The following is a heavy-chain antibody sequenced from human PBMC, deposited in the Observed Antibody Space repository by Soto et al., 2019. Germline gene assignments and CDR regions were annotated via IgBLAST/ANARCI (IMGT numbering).Heavy chain of an antibody. CDR3: ASFEYSSSSFYYYYGMDV. D-gene: IGHD6-6*01. CDR2: INPNSGGT. V-gene: IGHV1-2*02. J-gene: IGHJ6*02. CDR1: GYTFTGYY. Sequence: ASVKVSCKASGYTFTGYYMHWVRQAPGQGLEWMGWINPNSGGTNYAQKFQGRVTMTRDTSISTAYMELSRLRSDDTAVYYCASFEYSSSSFYYYYGMDVWGQGTTVTDSS.